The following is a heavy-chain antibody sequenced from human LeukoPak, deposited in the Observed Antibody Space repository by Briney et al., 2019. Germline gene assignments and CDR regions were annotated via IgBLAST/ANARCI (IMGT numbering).Heavy chain of an antibody. D-gene: IGHD3-9*01. CDR1: GFTFSSYA. CDR2: ISLDGATT. V-gene: IGHV3-23*01. CDR3: VKDHGWLLYS. Sequence: GGTLRLSCAASGFTFSSYAMSWVRQAPGKGLDGVSGISLDGATTYYAGSVEGRFTISRDNSKNTLYLQMTSLRADDTAVYYCVKDHGWLLYSWGQGTLVTVSS. J-gene: IGHJ4*02.